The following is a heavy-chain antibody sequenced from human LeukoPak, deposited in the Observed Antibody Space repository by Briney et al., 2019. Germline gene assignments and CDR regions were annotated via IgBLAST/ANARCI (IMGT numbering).Heavy chain of an antibody. Sequence: GGSLRLSCAASGFTFSSYSLNWVRQAPGKGLEWVSSISSSSSYIYHADSVKGRFTISRDNTKNSLYLQMNSRRAEDTAVYYCARLSYGGNSRFWYFDFWGRGTLVTVSS. CDR1: GFTFSSYS. CDR2: ISSSSSYI. CDR3: ARLSYGGNSRFWYFDF. D-gene: IGHD4-23*01. J-gene: IGHJ2*01. V-gene: IGHV3-21*01.